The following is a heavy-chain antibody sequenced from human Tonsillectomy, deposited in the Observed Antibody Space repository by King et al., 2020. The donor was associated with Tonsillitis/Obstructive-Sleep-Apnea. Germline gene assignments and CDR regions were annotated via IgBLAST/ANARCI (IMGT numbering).Heavy chain of an antibody. Sequence: VQLVESGGGLVKPGGSLRLSCAASGFTFSSYSMNWVRQAPGKGLEWVSSISSRSSYIFYADSVKGRFTISRDNAKTSLYLQMNSLRAEDTAVYYCARDGTGDYDFWSGYRSHNWFDPWGQGTLVTVSS. CDR1: GFTFSSYS. D-gene: IGHD3-3*01. CDR2: ISSRSSYI. CDR3: ARDGTGDYDFWSGYRSHNWFDP. J-gene: IGHJ5*02. V-gene: IGHV3-21*01.